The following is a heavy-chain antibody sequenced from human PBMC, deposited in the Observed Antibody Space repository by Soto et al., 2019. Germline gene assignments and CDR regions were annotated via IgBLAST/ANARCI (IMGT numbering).Heavy chain of an antibody. Sequence: QVQLVQSGAEVKKPGSSVKVSCKASGGTFSSYAISWVRQAPGQGLEWMGGIIPIFGTANYAQKFQGRVTITADESTSTAYMELSSLRSEDTAVYYCARSPMMVVVIKEGYYFDYWGQGTLVTVSS. CDR2: IIPIFGTA. CDR1: GGTFSSYA. CDR3: ARSPMMVVVIKEGYYFDY. V-gene: IGHV1-69*01. J-gene: IGHJ4*02. D-gene: IGHD3-22*01.